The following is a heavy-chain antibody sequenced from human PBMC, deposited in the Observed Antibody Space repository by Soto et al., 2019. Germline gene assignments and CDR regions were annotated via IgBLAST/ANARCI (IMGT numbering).Heavy chain of an antibody. CDR1: GGTFSSYA. D-gene: IGHD3-22*01. CDR2: IIPIFGTA. J-gene: IGHJ5*02. CDR3: ARSAFYYDSSGYYNWFDP. Sequence: ASVKVSCKASGGTFSSYAISWVRQAPGQGLEWMGGIIPIFGTANYAQKFQGRVTITADESTSTAYMELSSLRSEDPAVYYCARSAFYYDSSGYYNWFDPWGQGTLVTVSS. V-gene: IGHV1-69*13.